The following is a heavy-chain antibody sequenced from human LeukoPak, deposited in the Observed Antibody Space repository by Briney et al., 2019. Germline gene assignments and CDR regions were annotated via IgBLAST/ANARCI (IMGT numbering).Heavy chain of an antibody. Sequence: GGSLRLSCAASGFTFSSYWMSWVRQAPGKGLEWVANIEQDGSEKYYVDSVKGRFTISRDNAKNSLYLQMNSLRAEDTAVYYCARVADYYDSSGYGDAFDIWGQGTMVTVSS. D-gene: IGHD3-22*01. CDR3: ARVADYYDSSGYGDAFDI. CDR1: GFTFSSYW. CDR2: IEQDGSEK. V-gene: IGHV3-7*01. J-gene: IGHJ3*02.